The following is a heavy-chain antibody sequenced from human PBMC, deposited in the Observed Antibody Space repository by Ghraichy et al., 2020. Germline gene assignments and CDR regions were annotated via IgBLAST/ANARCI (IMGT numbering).Heavy chain of an antibody. CDR3: AKDSGTNSFVGSDY. D-gene: IGHD2-2*01. V-gene: IGHV3-23*01. J-gene: IGHJ4*02. CDR1: GFVISNYA. Sequence: GGSLRLSCVASGFVISNYAMSWVRQAPGKGLEWVSAISGSGDGTYYADSVKGRFTVSRDNSKNTLYLQMNSLRGEDTAIYYCAKDSGTNSFVGSDYWGQGTLVTVSS. CDR2: ISGSGDGT.